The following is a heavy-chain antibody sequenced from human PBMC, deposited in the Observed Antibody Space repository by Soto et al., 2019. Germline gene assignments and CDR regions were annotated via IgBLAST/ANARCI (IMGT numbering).Heavy chain of an antibody. V-gene: IGHV3-66*01. J-gene: IGHJ6*02. CDR2: IYSNGNT. Sequence: EVQLVESGGGLVQPGGSLRLYCAASGLTVSSNYMSWVRQAPGKGLEWVSVIYSNGNTYYADSVKGRFTISRDNSKNTVYLQMNSLRAEDTAVYYCAREQPPALYFGMDVWGQGTTVTVSS. D-gene: IGHD2-15*01. CDR3: AREQPPALYFGMDV. CDR1: GLTVSSNY.